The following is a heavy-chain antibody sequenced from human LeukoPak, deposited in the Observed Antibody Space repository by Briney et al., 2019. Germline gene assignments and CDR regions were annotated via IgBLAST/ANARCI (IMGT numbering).Heavy chain of an antibody. Sequence: GGSLRLSCAASGFTFSNYAMSWVRQTPGKGLECVSVVTGSGGDTYYTGSVNGRFTISRDNAKNSLYLQMKSLRAEDTAVYYCARDYSSSGWPIGLWGQGTLVTVSS. CDR3: ARDYSSSGWPIGL. CDR1: GFTFSNYA. J-gene: IGHJ4*02. CDR2: VTGSGGDT. D-gene: IGHD6-19*01. V-gene: IGHV3-23*01.